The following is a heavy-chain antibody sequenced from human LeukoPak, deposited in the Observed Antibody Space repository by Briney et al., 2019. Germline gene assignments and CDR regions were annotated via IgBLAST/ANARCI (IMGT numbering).Heavy chain of an antibody. D-gene: IGHD5-18*01. V-gene: IGHV3-30*18. Sequence: GGSLRLSCAASGFTFSSYGMHWVRQAPGKGPQWLAVISYDGGNKYYADSVKGRFTISRDNSKNTLYLQVNSLRAEDTAVYYCGKAITAMVADYWGQGTLVTVSS. J-gene: IGHJ4*02. CDR1: GFTFSSYG. CDR2: ISYDGGNK. CDR3: GKAITAMVADY.